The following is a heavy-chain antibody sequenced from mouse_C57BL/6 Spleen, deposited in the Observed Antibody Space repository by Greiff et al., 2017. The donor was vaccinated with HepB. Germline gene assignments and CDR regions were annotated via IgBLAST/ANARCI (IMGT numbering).Heavy chain of an antibody. CDR1: GYSITSDY. V-gene: IGHV3-8*01. Sequence: EVQVVESGPGLVKPSQTLSLTCSVTGYSITSDYLNWIRKFPGNKLEYMGYISYSGSTYYYPSLNSRISITRDTSKNQYYLQLNSVTTEDTATYYCARFIPTVYYDYGYFDVWGTGTTVTVAS. CDR3: ARFIPTVYYDYGYFDV. CDR2: ISYSGST. J-gene: IGHJ1*03. D-gene: IGHD2-4*01.